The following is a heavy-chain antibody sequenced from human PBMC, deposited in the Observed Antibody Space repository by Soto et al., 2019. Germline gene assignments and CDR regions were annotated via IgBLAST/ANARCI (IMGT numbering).Heavy chain of an antibody. Sequence: SETLSLTCGVYGGSFSAYSWTWLRQSPGKGLEWIGEITHGGSTDYNPALKSRLVMSVDTSTNQFSLRVTSVTAADAAVYFCARARFDSWSHIYYGLDVWGQGTTVTVSS. J-gene: IGHJ6*02. D-gene: IGHD3-3*01. CDR2: ITHGGST. V-gene: IGHV4-34*01. CDR3: ARARFDSWSHIYYGLDV. CDR1: GGSFSAYS.